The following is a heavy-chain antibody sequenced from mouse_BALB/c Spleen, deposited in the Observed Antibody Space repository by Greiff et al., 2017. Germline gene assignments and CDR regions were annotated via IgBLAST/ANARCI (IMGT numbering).Heavy chain of an antibody. CDR3: ARSTMIGYFDY. D-gene: IGHD2-4*01. CDR2: ISSGGGST. J-gene: IGHJ2*01. V-gene: IGHV5-12-1*01. Sequence: EVKLVESGGGLVKPGGSLKLSCAASGFAFSSYDMSWVRQTPEKRLEWVAYISSGGGSTYYPDTVKGRFTISRDNAKNTLYLQMSSLKSEDTAMYYCARSTMIGYFDYWGQGTTLTVSS. CDR1: GFAFSSYD.